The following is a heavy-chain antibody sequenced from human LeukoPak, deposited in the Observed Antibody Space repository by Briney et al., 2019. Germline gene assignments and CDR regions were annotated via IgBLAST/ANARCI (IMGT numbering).Heavy chain of an antibody. D-gene: IGHD3-22*01. CDR2: IYYSGST. Sequence: PSQTLSLTCTVSGGSISSGGYYWSWIRQHPGKGLEWIGYIYYSGSTYYNPSLKSRVTISVDTSKNQFSLKLSSVTAADTAVYYCARADDSSGYLDAFDTWGQGTMVTVSS. CDR3: ARADDSSGYLDAFDT. J-gene: IGHJ3*02. CDR1: GGSISSGGYY. V-gene: IGHV4-31*03.